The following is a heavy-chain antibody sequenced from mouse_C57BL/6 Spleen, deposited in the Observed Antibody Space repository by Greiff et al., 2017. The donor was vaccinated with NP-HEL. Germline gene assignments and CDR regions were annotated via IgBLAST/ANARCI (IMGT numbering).Heavy chain of an antibody. CDR2: IYPGDGDT. V-gene: IGHV1-80*01. CDR3: AKPLTDYAMDY. J-gene: IGHJ4*01. CDR1: GYAFSSYW. Sequence: LVESGAELVKPGASVKISCKASGYAFSSYWMNWVKQRPGKGLEWIGQIYPGDGDTNYNGKFKGKATLTADKSSSTAYMQLSSLTSEDSAVYFCAKPLTDYAMDYWGQGTSVTVSS. D-gene: IGHD1-1*01.